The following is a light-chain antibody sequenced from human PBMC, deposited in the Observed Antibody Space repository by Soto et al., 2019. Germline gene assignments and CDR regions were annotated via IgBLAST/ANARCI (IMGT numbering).Light chain of an antibody. J-gene: IGKJ4*01. CDR2: GAS. CDR3: QQYNNWPRRT. CDR1: QSVSSN. V-gene: IGKV3-15*01. Sequence: EIVMTQSPATLSVSPGERATLSCRASQSVSSNLAWYQQKPGQAPRLLSYGASTRATGIPARFSGSGSGTEFTLTISSLQSEDFAVYYCQQYNNWPRRTFGGGTKVEIK.